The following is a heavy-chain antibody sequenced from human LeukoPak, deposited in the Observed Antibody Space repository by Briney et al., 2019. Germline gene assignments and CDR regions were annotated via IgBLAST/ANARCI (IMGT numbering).Heavy chain of an antibody. Sequence: GGSLRLSCAASGFTFSSYGMHWVRQAPGKGLEWVAVISYDGSNKYYADSVKGRFTISRDNSKNTLYLQMNSLRAEDTAVYYCVKLGLPPIRGAYHSPMDYWGQGTLVTVSS. D-gene: IGHD3-10*01. CDR1: GFTFSSYG. V-gene: IGHV3-30*18. CDR2: ISYDGSNK. CDR3: VKLGLPPIRGAYHSPMDY. J-gene: IGHJ4*02.